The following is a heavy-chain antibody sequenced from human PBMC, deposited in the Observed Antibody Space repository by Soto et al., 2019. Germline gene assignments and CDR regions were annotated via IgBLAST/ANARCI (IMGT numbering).Heavy chain of an antibody. CDR2: IYHTGST. CDR1: GGSISNSNW. J-gene: IGHJ4*02. D-gene: IGHD1-26*01. CDR3: AHRPIVGAAI. V-gene: IGHV4-4*02. Sequence: QVQPQESGPGLVKPSGTLSLTCGVFGGSISNSNWWTWVRQPPGKGLEWIGEIYHTGSTNYNSSLMSRVTISLDKPNNQFSLKLSSVTAADTAVYYCAHRPIVGAAIWGQGTLVTVSS.